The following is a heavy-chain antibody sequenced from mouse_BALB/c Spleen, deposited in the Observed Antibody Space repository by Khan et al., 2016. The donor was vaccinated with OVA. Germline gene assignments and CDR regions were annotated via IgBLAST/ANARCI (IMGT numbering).Heavy chain of an antibody. CDR2: IDPENGNT. Sequence: VQLKQSGAELVRPGALVKLSCKASGFNIKDYYIHWVKQRPAQGLVWIGRIDPENGNTIYDPKFQGKASITSDTSSNTAYLQLHSLTSEDTAVYYCSRDGYSPWFAYWGQGTLVTVSA. J-gene: IGHJ3*01. D-gene: IGHD2-3*01. CDR3: SRDGYSPWFAY. V-gene: IGHV14-1*02. CDR1: GFNIKDYY.